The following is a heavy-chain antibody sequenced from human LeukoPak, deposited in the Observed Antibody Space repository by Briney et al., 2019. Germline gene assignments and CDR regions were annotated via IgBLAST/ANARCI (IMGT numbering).Heavy chain of an antibody. CDR1: GFTFSSYG. CDR3: AKALYSSGPDAFDI. Sequence: GGSLRLSCAASGFTFSSYGMHWVRQAPGKGLEWVAMIRYDGRNKYYEESVKGRFTISRDNSKNTLYPQMNSLRAEDTAVYYCAKALYSSGPDAFDIWGQGTMVTVSS. CDR2: IRYDGRNK. D-gene: IGHD6-25*01. V-gene: IGHV3-30*02. J-gene: IGHJ3*02.